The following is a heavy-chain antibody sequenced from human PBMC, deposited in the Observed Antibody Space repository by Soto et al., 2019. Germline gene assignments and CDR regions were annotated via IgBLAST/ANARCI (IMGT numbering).Heavy chain of an antibody. CDR3: ARSSTSYFDY. J-gene: IGHJ4*02. CDR1: GGSISRIGYF. V-gene: IGHV4-31*03. CDR2: IYDSGST. Sequence: QVQLQESGPGLVKPSQTLSLTCTVSGGSISRIGYFWSWIRQHPGKGLEWIGYIYDSGSTYYNPSLKSRVSLSVDTSKNQFSLNLTSVTAADTAMYYCARSSTSYFDYWGQGTMVTVSS.